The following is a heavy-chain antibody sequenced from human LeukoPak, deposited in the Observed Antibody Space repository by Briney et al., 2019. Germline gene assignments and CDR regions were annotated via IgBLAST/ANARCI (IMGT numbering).Heavy chain of an antibody. V-gene: IGHV4-31*03. J-gene: IGHJ4*02. CDR1: GHSISRGGYY. D-gene: IGHD3-16*02. Sequence: SQTLSLTCTVSGHSISRGGYYWTRIRQHPAKGLEWIVNIYYSESTHYHPSLQIRHTISVYTSKNQFSLKLSSVTAADTAVYYCAKVRRDYVWGSYRYHYFDYWGQGTLVTVSS. CDR2: IYYSEST. CDR3: AKVRRDYVWGSYRYHYFDY.